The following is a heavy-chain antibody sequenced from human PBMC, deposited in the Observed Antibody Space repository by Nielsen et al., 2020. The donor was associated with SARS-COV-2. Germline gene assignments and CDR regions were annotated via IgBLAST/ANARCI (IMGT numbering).Heavy chain of an antibody. J-gene: IGHJ4*02. CDR3: ARGPAYYDGSGFHPAH. CDR1: GYIFTSHW. CDR2: IDPSDSYT. D-gene: IGHD3-22*01. Sequence: GESLKISCQGFGYIFTSHWIGWVRQMPGKGLEWMGRIDPSDSYTNYNPSLKSRVAISIDTSNNQFFLQLSSVTAADTAVYYCARGPAYYDGSGFHPAHWGQGTLVTVSS. V-gene: IGHV5-10-1*01.